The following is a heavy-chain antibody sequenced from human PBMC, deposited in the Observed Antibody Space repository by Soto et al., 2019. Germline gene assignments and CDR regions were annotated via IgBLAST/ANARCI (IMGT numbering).Heavy chain of an antibody. D-gene: IGHD2-15*01. V-gene: IGHV1-69*13. Sequence: VASVTVSCKTSGDTFSTYAINWVRQAPGQGLEWMGGIIPMFGTANYAQKFQGRVTITADDSTSTAYMELISLRSEDTAVYYCARESRYCSGDSCYPRWFDSWGQGTLVTVSS. CDR2: IIPMFGTA. CDR1: GDTFSTYA. CDR3: ARESRYCSGDSCYPRWFDS. J-gene: IGHJ5*01.